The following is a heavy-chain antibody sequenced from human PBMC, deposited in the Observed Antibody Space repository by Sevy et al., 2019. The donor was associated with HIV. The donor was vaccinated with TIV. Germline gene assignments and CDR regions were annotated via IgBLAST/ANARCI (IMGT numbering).Heavy chain of an antibody. V-gene: IGHV3-74*01. CDR3: TYYYDSSGYYSFDY. CDR1: GFTFSSYW. J-gene: IGHJ4*02. D-gene: IGHD3-22*01. Sequence: GGSLRLSCAASGFTFSSYWMHWVRQAPGKGLVWVSRINSDGSSTSYADSVKGRFTNSRDNAKNTLYLQMNSLRAEDTAVYYCTYYYDSSGYYSFDYWGQGTLVTVSS. CDR2: INSDGSST.